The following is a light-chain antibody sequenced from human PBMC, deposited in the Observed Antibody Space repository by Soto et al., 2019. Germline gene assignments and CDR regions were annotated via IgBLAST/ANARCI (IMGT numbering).Light chain of an antibody. CDR3: AAWDDSLNAL. Sequence: SGLTQPPSASGTPGRRITMSCSGSSSNIGDNPVNWYQQLPGAAPKLLIYINDQRPSGVPDRFSGSKSGTSASLAISGLQPEDEADYYCAAWDDSLNALFGTGTKVTVL. CDR2: IND. J-gene: IGLJ1*01. CDR1: SSNIGDNP. V-gene: IGLV1-44*01.